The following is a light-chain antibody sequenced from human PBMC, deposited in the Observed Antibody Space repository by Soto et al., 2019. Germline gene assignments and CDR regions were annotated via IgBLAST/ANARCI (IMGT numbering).Light chain of an antibody. Sequence: QSVLTQPPSASGSPGQSVTISCTGTSSDVGAYNYVSWYQQHPDKAPKLVIYEVNKRPSGVPDRFSGSKSGNTASLAVSGLQGEDEADYYCASFAASDSVVFGGGTKLTVL. CDR1: SSDVGAYNY. J-gene: IGLJ2*01. CDR3: ASFAASDSVV. V-gene: IGLV2-8*01. CDR2: EVN.